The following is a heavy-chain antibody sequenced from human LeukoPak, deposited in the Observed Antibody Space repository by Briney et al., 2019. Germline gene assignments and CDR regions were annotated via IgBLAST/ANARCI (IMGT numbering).Heavy chain of an antibody. CDR1: GFTVSSNY. D-gene: IGHD6-19*01. CDR3: AGRRSSGWYAY. J-gene: IGHJ4*02. CDR2: IYDSGTT. Sequence: SGGSLRLSCATSGFTVSSNYMSWVRQAPGKGLEWVSVIYDSGTTYYADSVKGRFLIFRGTSKNTVDLQMNSLRVEDTAVYYCAGRRSSGWYAYWGQGTLVTVSS. V-gene: IGHV3-53*01.